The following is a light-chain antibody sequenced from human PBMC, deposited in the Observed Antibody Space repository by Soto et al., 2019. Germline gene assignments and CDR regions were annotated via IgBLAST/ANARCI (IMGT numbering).Light chain of an antibody. CDR1: QTISRY. CDR2: AAS. J-gene: IGKJ4*01. Sequence: DIQMTQSPSSLSASVGDRVNITCRASQTISRYLNWYQQKPGKAPKLLLDAASNLQSGVPSRFIGGGSGTAYILTINGLQPADSSTNYCQQSCSTPPLTFGGGTKVEIK. CDR3: QQSCSTPPLT. V-gene: IGKV1-39*01.